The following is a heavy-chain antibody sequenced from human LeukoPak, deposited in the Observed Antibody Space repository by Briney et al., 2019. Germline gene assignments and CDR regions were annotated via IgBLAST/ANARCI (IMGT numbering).Heavy chain of an antibody. CDR3: AKVGPRVRGPNYYGMDV. J-gene: IGHJ6*02. D-gene: IGHD3-10*01. V-gene: IGHV3-30*02. CDR1: GFTFSSYG. Sequence: PGGSLRLPCAASGFTFSSYGMHWVRQAPGRGLEWVAFIRYDGSNKYYADSVKGRFTISRDNSKNTLYLQMNSLRAEDTAVYYCAKVGPRVRGPNYYGMDVWGQGTTVTVSS. CDR2: IRYDGSNK.